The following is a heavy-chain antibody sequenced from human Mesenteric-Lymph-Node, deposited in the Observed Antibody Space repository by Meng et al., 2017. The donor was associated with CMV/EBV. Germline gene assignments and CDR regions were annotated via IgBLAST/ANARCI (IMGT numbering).Heavy chain of an antibody. D-gene: IGHD5-12*01. V-gene: IGHV3-48*03. J-gene: IGHJ4*02. Sequence: GESLKISCSVSGFTFNSYEMNWVRQAPGKGLEWISYISSTGSTIYYADSVKGRFTISRDNAKNSLYLQMNSLRAEDTAVYYCARGGWIIFGDNWGQGTLVTVSS. CDR3: ARGGWIIFGDN. CDR1: GFTFNSYE. CDR2: ISSTGSTI.